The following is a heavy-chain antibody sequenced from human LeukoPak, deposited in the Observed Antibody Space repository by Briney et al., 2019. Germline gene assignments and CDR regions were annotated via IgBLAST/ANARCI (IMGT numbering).Heavy chain of an antibody. Sequence: GASVKVSCKASGYTFTSYYMHWVRQAPGQGLEWMGIINPSGGSTSYAQKFQGRVTMTRDTSTSTVYMELSSLRSEDTAAYYCARILWFGESHHDYYGMDVWGQGTTVTVSS. J-gene: IGHJ6*02. CDR3: ARILWFGESHHDYYGMDV. CDR2: INPSGGST. D-gene: IGHD3-10*01. V-gene: IGHV1-46*01. CDR1: GYTFTSYY.